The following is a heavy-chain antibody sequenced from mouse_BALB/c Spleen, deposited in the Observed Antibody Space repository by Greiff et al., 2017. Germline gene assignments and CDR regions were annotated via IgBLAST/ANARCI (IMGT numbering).Heavy chain of an antibody. CDR3: ARRYYGSRYFDV. CDR1: GFAFSSYD. CDR2: ISSGGGST. V-gene: IGHV5-12-1*01. Sequence: EVQLVESGGGLVKPGGSLKLSCAASGFAFSSYDMSWVRQTPEKRLEWVAYISSGGGSTYYPDTVKGRFTISRDNAKNTLYLQMSSLKSEDTAMYSCARRYYGSRYFDVWGAGTTVTVSS. J-gene: IGHJ1*01. D-gene: IGHD1-1*01.